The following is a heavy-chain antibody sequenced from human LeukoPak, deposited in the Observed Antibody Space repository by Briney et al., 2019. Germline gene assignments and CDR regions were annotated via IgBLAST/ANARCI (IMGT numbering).Heavy chain of an antibody. CDR1: GGTFSSYA. J-gene: IGHJ5*02. V-gene: IGHV1-69*05. D-gene: IGHD3-10*01. Sequence: SVKVSCKASGGTFSSYAISWVRQAPGQGLEWMGGIIPIFGTANYAQKFQGRVTITTDESTSTAYMEPSSLRSEDTAVYYCARAAYYYGSGSTRYNWFDPRGQGTLVTVSS. CDR2: IIPIFGTA. CDR3: ARAAYYYGSGSTRYNWFDP.